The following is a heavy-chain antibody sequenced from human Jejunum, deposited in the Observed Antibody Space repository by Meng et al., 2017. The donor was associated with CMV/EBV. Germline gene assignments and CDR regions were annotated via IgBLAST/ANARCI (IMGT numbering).Heavy chain of an antibody. D-gene: IGHD6-13*01. CDR1: GFTFTSSW. CDR2: IKPDANEK. V-gene: IGHV3-7*01. CDR3: ARPVYTSSWFFDY. J-gene: IGHJ4*02. Sequence: ASGFTFTSSWMSWLRQVPGKGLEWVANIKPDANEKYYVDSVEGRFTISRDNAKNSLYLQMNSLRAEDTAVYYCARPVYTSSWFFDYWGQGTLVTVSS.